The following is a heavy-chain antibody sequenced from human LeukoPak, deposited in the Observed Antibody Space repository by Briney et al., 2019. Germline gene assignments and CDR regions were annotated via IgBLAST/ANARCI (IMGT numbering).Heavy chain of an antibody. D-gene: IGHD4-17*01. CDR1: GGTFSSYA. CDR3: ARPMTTVTTFAFDI. CDR2: IIPIFGTA. J-gene: IGHJ3*02. Sequence: SVKVSCKASGGTFSSYAISWVRQAPGQGLEWMGGIIPIFGTANYAQKFQGRVTITADKSTSTAYMELSSLRSEDTAVYYCARPMTTVTTFAFDIWGQGTMVTVSS. V-gene: IGHV1-69*06.